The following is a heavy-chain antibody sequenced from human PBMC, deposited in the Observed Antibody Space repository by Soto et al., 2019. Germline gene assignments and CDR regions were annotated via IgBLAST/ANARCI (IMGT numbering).Heavy chain of an antibody. D-gene: IGHD1-1*01. CDR1: GFDFSSFA. J-gene: IGHJ4*02. CDR3: AKGRGIVSHWYYDY. V-gene: IGHV3-23*01. CDR2: VSRSGSTT. Sequence: EVHVLESGGGIVHPGGSLRLYCATSGFDFSSFAMTWVRQAPGKGLEWVSIVSRSGSTTYYADSVKGRFTISRDNSKNTVSLQLNSLTVEDTAVYYCAKGRGIVSHWYYDYWGQEILVTVSS.